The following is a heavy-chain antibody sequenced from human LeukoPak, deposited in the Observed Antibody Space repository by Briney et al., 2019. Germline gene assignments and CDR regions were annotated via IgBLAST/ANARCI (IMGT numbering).Heavy chain of an antibody. J-gene: IGHJ4*02. CDR2: ISGSGGST. V-gene: IGHV3-23*01. CDR1: GFILSSYA. D-gene: IGHD6-13*01. CDR3: AKRSIRSSWYVDH. Sequence: GGSLRLPCAASGFILSSYAMTWVPQAPGKGLEWVSAISGSGGSTYYADSVKGRFTISRDNPKNTLYLQMSSLRAEDTAVYYCAKRSIRSSWYVDHWGQGTLVTASS.